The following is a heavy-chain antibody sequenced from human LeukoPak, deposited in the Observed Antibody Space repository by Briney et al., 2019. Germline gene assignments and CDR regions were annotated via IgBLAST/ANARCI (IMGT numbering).Heavy chain of an antibody. Sequence: SETLSLTCAVYGGSFSGYYWSWIRQPPGKGLEWIGEINHSGSTNYNPSLKSRVTISVDTSKNQFSLKLSSVTAADTAVYYCARAPGATAKDPKDAFDIWGQGTMVTVSS. D-gene: IGHD2-21*02. J-gene: IGHJ3*02. CDR2: INHSGST. V-gene: IGHV4-34*01. CDR1: GGSFSGYY. CDR3: ARAPGATAKDPKDAFDI.